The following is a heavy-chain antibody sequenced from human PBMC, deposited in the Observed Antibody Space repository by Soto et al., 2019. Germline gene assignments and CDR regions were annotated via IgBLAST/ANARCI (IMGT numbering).Heavy chain of an antibody. V-gene: IGHV4-34*01. CDR1: GGSFSGYY. Sequence: SETLSLTCAVYGGSFSGYYWSWIRQPPGKGLEWIGEINHSGSTNYNPSLKSRVTISVDTSKNQFSLKLSSVTAADTAVYYCALYSSSWYGYNWFDPWGQGTLVTVSS. D-gene: IGHD6-13*01. CDR2: INHSGST. CDR3: ALYSSSWYGYNWFDP. J-gene: IGHJ5*02.